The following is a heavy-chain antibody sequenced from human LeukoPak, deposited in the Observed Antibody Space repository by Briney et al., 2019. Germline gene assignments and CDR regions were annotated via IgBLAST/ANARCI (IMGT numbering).Heavy chain of an antibody. CDR2: IYYSGST. D-gene: IGHD3-22*01. CDR1: GGPISSYY. V-gene: IGHV4-59*01. J-gene: IGHJ4*02. Sequence: NPSETLSLTCSVSGGPISSYYWSWIRRPPGKGLEWIGNIYYSGSTNYNPSLKSRVTISVDTSKNQFSLKLSSVTAADTAVYYCARSYDSSGYYFDYWGQGTLVTVSS. CDR3: ARSYDSSGYYFDY.